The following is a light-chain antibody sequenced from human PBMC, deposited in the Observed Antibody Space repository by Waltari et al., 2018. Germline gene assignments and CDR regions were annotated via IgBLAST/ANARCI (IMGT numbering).Light chain of an antibody. J-gene: IGLJ2*01. CDR2: EAT. Sequence: QSALTQPASLSGSPGQSIPISCAGTKNAIGTYNFVTWFQQFPGQAPKLIVSEATNRPSGVSYRFSGSKSGNTASLTISGLQAEDEADYYCCSYAGGSRVIFGGGTKLTVL. V-gene: IGLV2-23*01. CDR1: KNAIGTYNF. CDR3: CSYAGGSRVI.